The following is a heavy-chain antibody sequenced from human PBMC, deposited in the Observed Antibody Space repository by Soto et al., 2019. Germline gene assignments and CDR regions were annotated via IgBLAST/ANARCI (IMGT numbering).Heavy chain of an antibody. Sequence: SVKVSCKASGGTFSTHAIIWVRQAPGHGLEWMGGIIPIFGTTTYAHKFQGRVTITADESTSTVYMELSSLRGEDTAVYYCARGALTTLAYYYGMDVWGQGTTVTVSS. CDR1: GGTFSTHA. D-gene: IGHD4-4*01. V-gene: IGHV1-69*13. CDR3: ARGALTTLAYYYGMDV. J-gene: IGHJ6*02. CDR2: IIPIFGTT.